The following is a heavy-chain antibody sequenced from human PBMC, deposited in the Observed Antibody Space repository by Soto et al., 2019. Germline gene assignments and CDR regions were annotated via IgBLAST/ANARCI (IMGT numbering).Heavy chain of an antibody. D-gene: IGHD5-12*01. V-gene: IGHV1-2*02. Sequence: ASVKVSCKASGYSFTAYYIHWVRQAPGQGLEWMGWINSNRGATKSAPKFQGRVTMTRDTSVNTAYMELNWLTSDDTAVYFCARDRGENSGYDWGQGALVTVSS. CDR3: ARDRGENSGYD. CDR2: INSNRGAT. CDR1: GYSFTAYY. J-gene: IGHJ4*02.